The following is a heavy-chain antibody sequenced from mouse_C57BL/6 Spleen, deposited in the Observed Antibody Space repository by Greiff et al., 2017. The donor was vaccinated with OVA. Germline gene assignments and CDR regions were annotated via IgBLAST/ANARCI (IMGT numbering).Heavy chain of an antibody. J-gene: IGHJ4*01. CDR2: IYPGSGST. V-gene: IGHV1-55*01. CDR1: GYTFTSYW. CDR3: ARSYVNAMDY. D-gene: IGHD1-1*01. Sequence: QVHVKQPGAELVKPGASVKMSCKASGYTFTSYWITWVKQRPGQGLEWIGDIYPGSGSTNYNEKFKSKATLTVDTSSSTAYMQLSSLTSEDSAVYYCARSYVNAMDYWGQGTSVTVSS.